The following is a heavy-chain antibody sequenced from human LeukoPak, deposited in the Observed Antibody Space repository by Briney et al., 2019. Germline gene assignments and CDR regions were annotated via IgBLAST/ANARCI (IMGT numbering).Heavy chain of an antibody. CDR1: GFTFDDYG. D-gene: IGHD3-3*01. J-gene: IGHJ4*02. V-gene: IGHV3-20*04. Sequence: GGSLRLSCAASGFTFDDYGMGWVRQAPGKGLEWVSGINWNGGSTGYADSVKGRFTISRDNAKNSLYLQMNSLRAEDTALYYCARGGRYSTYYDFWSGYYTGRDFDYWGQGTLVTVSS. CDR2: INWNGGST. CDR3: ARGGRYSTYYDFWSGYYTGRDFDY.